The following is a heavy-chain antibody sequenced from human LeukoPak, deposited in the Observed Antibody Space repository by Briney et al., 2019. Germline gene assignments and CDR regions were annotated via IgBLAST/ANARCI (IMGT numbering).Heavy chain of an antibody. CDR3: AKGLERESRLDS. CDR1: GFTFNTYT. CDR2: IRNSDGST. J-gene: IGHJ4*02. V-gene: IGHV3-23*01. D-gene: IGHD1-1*01. Sequence: GESLRLSCAASGFTFNTYTMYWVRQAPGKGLEWVSGIRNSDGSTYYAGSVKGRFTISTDNSKNTLYLQMNSLRAEDTALYYCAKGLERESRLDSWGQGTLVTVSS.